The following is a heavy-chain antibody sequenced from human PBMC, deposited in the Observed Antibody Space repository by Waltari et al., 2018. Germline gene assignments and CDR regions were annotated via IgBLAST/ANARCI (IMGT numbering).Heavy chain of an antibody. V-gene: IGHV3-30*02. CDR3: AKFTTVTTGWDDY. D-gene: IGHD4-17*01. CDR2: IRYDGSNK. CDR1: GFTFSRYG. J-gene: IGHJ4*02. Sequence: QVQLVESGGGVVQPGGSLRLSCAASGFTFSRYGMPWVRQAPGKGLEWVAFIRYDGSNKYYADSVKGRFTISRDNSKNTLYLQMNSLRAEDTAVYYCAKFTTVTTGWDDYWGQGTLVTVSS.